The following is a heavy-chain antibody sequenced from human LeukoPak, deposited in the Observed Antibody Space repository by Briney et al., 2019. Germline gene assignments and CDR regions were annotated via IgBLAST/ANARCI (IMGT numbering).Heavy chain of an antibody. CDR3: ARAVKVYSPSYGMDV. CDR1: GGSISTYY. V-gene: IGHV4-59*01. J-gene: IGHJ6*02. Sequence: SETLSLTCTVSGGSISTYYWSWIRQPPGKGLEWIEYIYYSGSTNYNPSLKSRVTISVDTSKNQFSLKLSSVTAADTAVYYCARAVKVYSPSYGMDVWGQGTTVTVSS. CDR2: IYYSGST. D-gene: IGHD5-18*01.